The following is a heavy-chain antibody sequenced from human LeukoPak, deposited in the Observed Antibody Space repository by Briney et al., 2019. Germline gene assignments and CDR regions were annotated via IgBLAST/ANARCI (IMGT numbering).Heavy chain of an antibody. Sequence: PGRSLRLSCTASGFIFSHYGMHWVRQAPGKGLEWVAVIQNDASTRNYVDSVKGRITISRDNSKNTLYLQMNSLRAEDTAVYYCASWGWGQGTLVTVSS. V-gene: IGHV3-33*05. CDR3: ASWG. D-gene: IGHD3-16*01. J-gene: IGHJ4*02. CDR1: GFIFSHYG. CDR2: IQNDASTR.